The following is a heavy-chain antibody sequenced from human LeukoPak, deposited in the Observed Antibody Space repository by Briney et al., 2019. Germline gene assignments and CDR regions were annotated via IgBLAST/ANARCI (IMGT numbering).Heavy chain of an antibody. CDR1: KFIFSNYW. CDR2: IKKTGSET. J-gene: IGHJ4*02. V-gene: IGHV3-7*01. CDR3: ARGDGYCSGGNCYSYFDS. D-gene: IGHD2-15*01. Sequence: GGSLRLSCAASKFIFSNYWMSWVRQAPGKGLEWVAYIKKTGSETYYVDSVKGRFTITRDNARNSLFLQMNSLRAEDTAVYYCARGDGYCSGGNCYSYFDSWGQGTLVTVSS.